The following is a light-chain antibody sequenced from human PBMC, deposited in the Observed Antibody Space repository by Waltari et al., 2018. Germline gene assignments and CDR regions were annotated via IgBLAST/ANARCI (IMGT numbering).Light chain of an antibody. V-gene: IGKV1-39*01. CDR2: ATS. CDR3: QESYSNTRT. J-gene: IGKJ1*01. Sequence: DIQMTQSPSSLSASVGVRVTITCRASQSISSYLNWYQQKPGKAPKLLIYATSTLQSGVPSRFSGSGSGRAFTLIISSLQPEDFASYYCQESYSNTRTFGQGTKVEIK. CDR1: QSISSY.